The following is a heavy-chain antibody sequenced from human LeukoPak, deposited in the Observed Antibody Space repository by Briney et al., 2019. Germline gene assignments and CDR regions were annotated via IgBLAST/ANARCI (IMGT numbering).Heavy chain of an antibody. CDR2: INSDGSNR. Sequence: GGSQRLSCAASGFTFTSSWMHWVRQAPGKGLVWVSRINSDGSNRNYADSVKGRFTISRDNAKNALYLQMDSLRAEDAAVYYCARPQDGYNGFDCWGQGTLVTVSS. J-gene: IGHJ4*02. CDR1: GFTFTSSW. V-gene: IGHV3-74*01. CDR3: ARPQDGYNGFDC. D-gene: IGHD5-24*01.